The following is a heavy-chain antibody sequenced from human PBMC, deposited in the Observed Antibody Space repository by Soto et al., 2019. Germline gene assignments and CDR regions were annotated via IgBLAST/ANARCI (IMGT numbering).Heavy chain of an antibody. D-gene: IGHD6-6*01. V-gene: IGHV1-8*01. CDR3: ARSLGAARPTRYYYYYGMDV. Sequence: QVQLVQSGAEVKKPGASVKVSCKASGYTFTSYDINWVRQATGQGLEWMGWMNPNSGNTGYAQKFQGRVTMTRNTSISTAYMELSSLRSEDTAVYYCARSLGAARPTRYYYYYGMDVWGQGTTVTVSS. CDR1: GYTFTSYD. CDR2: MNPNSGNT. J-gene: IGHJ6*02.